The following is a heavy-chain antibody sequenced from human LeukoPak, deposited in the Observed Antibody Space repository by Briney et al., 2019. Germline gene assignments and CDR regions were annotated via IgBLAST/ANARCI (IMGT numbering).Heavy chain of an antibody. CDR2: IGGGGGST. V-gene: IGHV3-23*01. Sequence: GGSVRLSCAASGFSFSNYAMSWVRQAPGKGLEWVSGIGGGGGSTYYADSVKGRFTISRDNSKGTLYLQMNSLRAEDTAVYYCARDPLYRDGHNYFHHWGQGSLVTVSS. J-gene: IGHJ1*01. CDR1: GFSFSNYA. CDR3: ARDPLYRDGHNYFHH. D-gene: IGHD5-24*01.